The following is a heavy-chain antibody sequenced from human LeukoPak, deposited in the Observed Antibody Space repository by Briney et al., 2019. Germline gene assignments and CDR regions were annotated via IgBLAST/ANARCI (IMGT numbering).Heavy chain of an antibody. CDR1: GYRFSNYW. J-gene: IGHJ4*02. CDR3: ASHQTNSGYDNFDY. V-gene: IGHV5-51*01. CDR2: IYPTDSDT. D-gene: IGHD5-12*01. Sequence: GESLKISCKGSGYRFSNYWITWVRQMPGKGLEWMGIIYPTDSDTKYSPSFQGQVTISADKSITTAYLQWSSLQASDTAMYYCASHQTNSGYDNFDYWGQGTLVTVSS.